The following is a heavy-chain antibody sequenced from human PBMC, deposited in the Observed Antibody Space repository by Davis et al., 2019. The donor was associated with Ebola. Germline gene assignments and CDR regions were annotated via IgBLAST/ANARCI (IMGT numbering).Heavy chain of an antibody. CDR2: TYYSSKWYN. D-gene: IGHD5-12*01. CDR1: GDSVPGSSGA. V-gene: IGHV6-1*01. CDR3: ARGWLRSAFDQ. Sequence: ETLSLTCAISGDSVPGSSGAWNWIRQSPSRGLEWLGRTYYSSKWYNESALSVKSRITISADTAKNQLSLYLNSVTPEDTAVYYCARGWLRSAFDQWGQGTLVTVSS. J-gene: IGHJ4*02.